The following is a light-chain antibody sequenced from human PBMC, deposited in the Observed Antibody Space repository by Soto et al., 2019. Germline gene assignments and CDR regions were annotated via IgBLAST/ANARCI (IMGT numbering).Light chain of an antibody. J-gene: IGLJ1*01. CDR2: DVS. CDR3: SSYTTSNTRQIV. V-gene: IGLV2-14*01. Sequence: QSALTQPASVSGSPGQSITISCTGTNSDVGGYNYVSWYQQHPGKAPKFMIYDVSSRPSGVSDRFSGSKSGNTASLTISGLQAEDEAAYYCSSYTTSNTRQIVFGTGAMLTVL. CDR1: NSDVGGYNY.